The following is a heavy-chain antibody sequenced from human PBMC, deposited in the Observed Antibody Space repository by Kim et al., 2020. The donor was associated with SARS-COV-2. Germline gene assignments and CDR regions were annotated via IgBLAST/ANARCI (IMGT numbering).Heavy chain of an antibody. D-gene: IGHD5-18*01. V-gene: IGHV1-8*01. Sequence: ASVKVSCKASGYTFTSYDINWVRQATGQGLEWMGWMNPNSGNTGYAQKFQGRVTMTRNTSISTAYMELSSLRSEDTAVYYCARLAGQLWLAHYYYYGMDVWGQGTTVTVAS. CDR1: GYTFTSYD. J-gene: IGHJ6*02. CDR2: MNPNSGNT. CDR3: ARLAGQLWLAHYYYYGMDV.